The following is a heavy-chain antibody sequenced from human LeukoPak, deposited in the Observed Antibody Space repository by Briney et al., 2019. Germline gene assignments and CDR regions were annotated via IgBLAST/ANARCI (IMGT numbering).Heavy chain of an antibody. Sequence: SGTLSLTCTVSGGSISSSSYYWGWIRQPLGKGLEWIGSIYYSGSTYYNPSLKSRVTISVDTSKNQFSLKLSSVTAADTAVYYCARESIAAAGTRYWGQGTLVTVSS. D-gene: IGHD6-13*01. J-gene: IGHJ4*02. V-gene: IGHV4-39*07. CDR3: ARESIAAAGTRY. CDR2: IYYSGST. CDR1: GGSISSSSYY.